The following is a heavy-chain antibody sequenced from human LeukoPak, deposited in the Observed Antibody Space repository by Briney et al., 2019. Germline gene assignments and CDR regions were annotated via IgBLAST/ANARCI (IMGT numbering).Heavy chain of an antibody. CDR3: ARRISSWNVYIDK. J-gene: IGHJ4*02. CDR1: GGSISSYY. Sequence: SETLSLTCTVSGGSISSYYWSWIRQPPGKGLEWIGYIYTSGSTNYNPSLKSRVTISVDTSKNQFSLKLSSVTAADTAVYFCARRISSWNVYIDKWGQGIQVTVSS. V-gene: IGHV4-4*09. D-gene: IGHD1-1*01. CDR2: IYTSGST.